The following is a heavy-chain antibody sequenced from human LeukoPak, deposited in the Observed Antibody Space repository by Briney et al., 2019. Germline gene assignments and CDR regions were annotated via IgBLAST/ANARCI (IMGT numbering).Heavy chain of an antibody. CDR1: GGSISTYY. Sequence: SETLSLTCTVSGGSISTYYWSWIRQPAGKGLEWIGRLSSSGTTNYNTSLKSRVTISVDTSTNQLALNLTSVTAADTAVYYCAREVSGSDYYRAYDYWGQGTLVTVSS. D-gene: IGHD3-3*01. CDR2: LSSSGTT. V-gene: IGHV4-4*07. J-gene: IGHJ4*02. CDR3: AREVSGSDYYRAYDY.